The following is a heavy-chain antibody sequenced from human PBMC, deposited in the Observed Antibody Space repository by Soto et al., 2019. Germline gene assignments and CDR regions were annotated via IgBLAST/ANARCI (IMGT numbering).Heavy chain of an antibody. CDR1: GFTFSSYS. CDR3: ARENYGGGFDP. D-gene: IGHD4-17*01. J-gene: IGHJ5*02. V-gene: IGHV3-21*01. Sequence: GESLKISCAASGFTFSSYSMNWVRQAPGKGLEWVSSISSSSSYIYYADSVKGRFTISRDNAKNSLYLQMNSLRAEDTAVYYCARENYGGGFDPWGQGTLVTVSS. CDR2: ISSSSSYI.